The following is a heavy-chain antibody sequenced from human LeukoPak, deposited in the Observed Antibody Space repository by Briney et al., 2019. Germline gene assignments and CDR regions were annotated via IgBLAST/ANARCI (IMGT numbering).Heavy chain of an antibody. J-gene: IGHJ4*02. V-gene: IGHV4-59*01. Sequence: SETLSLTCTVSGGSISSNYWSWIRQPPGKGLEWIGYIYYSGSTNYNPSLKSRVTISVDTSKNQFSLKLSSVTAADTAVYYCASHRGYCSGGSCPGFDYWGQGTLVTVSS. CDR1: GGSISSNY. CDR2: IYYSGST. D-gene: IGHD2-15*01. CDR3: ASHRGYCSGGSCPGFDY.